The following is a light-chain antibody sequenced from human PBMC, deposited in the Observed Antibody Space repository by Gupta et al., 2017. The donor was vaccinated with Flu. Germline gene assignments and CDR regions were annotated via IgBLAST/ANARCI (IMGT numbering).Light chain of an antibody. CDR3: SSYTSSKTWV. V-gene: IGLV2-14*03. J-gene: IGLJ3*02. Sequence: SITISCTGTSSDVGGYDYVSWYQQHPGKAPKLMIYDVNNRPSGVSNRFSGSQSGNTASLTISGLQAEDESDYYCSSYTSSKTWVFGGGTKVTVL. CDR1: SSDVGGYDY. CDR2: DVN.